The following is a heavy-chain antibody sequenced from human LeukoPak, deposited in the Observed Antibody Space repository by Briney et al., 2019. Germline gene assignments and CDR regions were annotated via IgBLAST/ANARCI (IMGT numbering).Heavy chain of an antibody. Sequence: SETLSLTCTVSSGSISSYDWSWIRQPAGKGLEWIGRIYTSGSTNYNPSLKSRVTISVDTSKNQFSLKLSSVTAADTAVYYCARARKHYSSSSGFDYWGQGTLVTVSS. CDR2: IYTSGST. CDR1: SGSISSYD. V-gene: IGHV4-4*07. CDR3: ARARKHYSSSSGFDY. D-gene: IGHD6-6*01. J-gene: IGHJ4*02.